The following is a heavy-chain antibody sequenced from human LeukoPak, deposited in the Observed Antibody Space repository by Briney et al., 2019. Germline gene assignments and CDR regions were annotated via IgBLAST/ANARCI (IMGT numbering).Heavy chain of an antibody. J-gene: IGHJ4*02. Sequence: PSETLSLTCTVSGGSISSYYWSWIRQAPGKGLEWMGCIYYSGSTNYNPSLKSRVTMSVDTSKNQFSLKLTSVTAADTAVYYCARGVNSGYFDYCGQGTLVTVSS. V-gene: IGHV4-59*01. CDR3: ARGVNSGYFDY. D-gene: IGHD1-26*01. CDR1: GGSISSYY. CDR2: IYYSGST.